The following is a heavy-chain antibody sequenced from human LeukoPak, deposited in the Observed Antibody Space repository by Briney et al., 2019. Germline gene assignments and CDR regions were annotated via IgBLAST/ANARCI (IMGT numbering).Heavy chain of an antibody. CDR3: AGCLSTSCYRFDAFDI. V-gene: IGHV5-51*01. CDR1: GYSFTSYW. Sequence: GESLKISCKGSGYSFTSYWIGWVRQMPGKGLEWMGIIYPGDSGTRYSPSFQGQVTISADKSISTAYLQWSSLKASDTAMYYCAGCLSTSCYRFDAFDIWGQGTMVTVSS. J-gene: IGHJ3*02. CDR2: IYPGDSGT. D-gene: IGHD2-2*02.